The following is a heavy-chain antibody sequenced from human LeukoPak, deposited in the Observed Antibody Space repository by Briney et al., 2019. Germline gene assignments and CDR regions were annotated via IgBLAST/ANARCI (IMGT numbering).Heavy chain of an antibody. D-gene: IGHD2-8*02. Sequence: PSVTLSLTCTVSGGSNINYYWIWLPQSAGKGLEGLGRIYITGSTNYNPSLKSRLTMSVDTSKNQFTLNLRAVTAADTAVYYCARLKFYDSTGHSPGYYMDLWGKGIAVTVSS. CDR2: IYITGST. CDR3: ARLKFYDSTGHSPGYYMDL. CDR1: GGSNINYY. V-gene: IGHV4-4*07. J-gene: IGHJ6*03.